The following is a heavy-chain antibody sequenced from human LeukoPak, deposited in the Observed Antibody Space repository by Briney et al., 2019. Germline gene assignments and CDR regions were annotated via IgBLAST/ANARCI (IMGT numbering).Heavy chain of an antibody. V-gene: IGHV5-51*01. J-gene: IGHJ3*01. D-gene: IGHD5-24*01. CDR3: ARRRLAFDL. CDR1: EFNFTNYW. CDR2: IYPGDSDT. Sequence: GESLKISCKGPEFNFTNYWIGWVRQMPGKGPEWLGIIYPGDSDTRYSPSFQGHVTISADKSISTAYLHWSSLRTSDTAMYYCARRRLAFDLWGQGAKVTVSS.